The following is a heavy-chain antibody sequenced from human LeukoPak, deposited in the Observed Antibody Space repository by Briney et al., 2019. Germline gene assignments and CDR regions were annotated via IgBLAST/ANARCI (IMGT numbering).Heavy chain of an antibody. Sequence: GGSLRLSCGASGYTFSSYSMNWARQAPGKGLEWASYISTSSSTIQYADSVKGRFTISRDNGKNSLYLQMNSLRDEDTALYYCVRDFVVGAPDAFDIWGQGTMVTVSS. CDR2: ISTSSSTI. V-gene: IGHV3-48*02. CDR3: VRDFVVGAPDAFDI. D-gene: IGHD1-26*01. J-gene: IGHJ3*02. CDR1: GYTFSSYS.